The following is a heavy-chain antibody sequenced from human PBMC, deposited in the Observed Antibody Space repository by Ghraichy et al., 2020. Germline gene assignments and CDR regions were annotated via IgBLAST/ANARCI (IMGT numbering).Heavy chain of an antibody. J-gene: IGHJ4*02. CDR3: AKDHGAGAARVLVPGASPDY. D-gene: IGHD6-6*01. CDR2: ISGSGGST. Sequence: GGSLRLSCAASGFTFSSYAMSWVRQAPGKGLEWVSAISGSGGSTYYADSVKGRFTISRDNSKNTLYLQMNSLRAEDTAVYYCAKDHGAGAARVLVPGASPDYWGQGTLVTVSS. V-gene: IGHV3-23*01. CDR1: GFTFSSYA.